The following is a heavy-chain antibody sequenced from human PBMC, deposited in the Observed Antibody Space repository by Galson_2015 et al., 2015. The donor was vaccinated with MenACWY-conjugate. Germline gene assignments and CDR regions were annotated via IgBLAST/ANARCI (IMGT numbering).Heavy chain of an antibody. Sequence: PALVKPTQTLTLTCTFSGFSLTTAGVGVGWIRQPPGKALEWLALIYWDDDKRYSPSLKSRLSITKDTSKNQVVLTMTNMDPVDTATFYCARIPNYYSSYYMDVWGKGTTVTVSS. CDR1: GFSLTTAGVG. V-gene: IGHV2-5*02. CDR3: ARIPNYYSSYYMDV. J-gene: IGHJ6*03. CDR2: IYWDDDK.